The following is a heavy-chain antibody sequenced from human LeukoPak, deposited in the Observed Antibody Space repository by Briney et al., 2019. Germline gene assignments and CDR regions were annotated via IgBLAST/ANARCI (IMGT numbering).Heavy chain of an antibody. J-gene: IGHJ5*02. V-gene: IGHV3-21*01. Sequence: PGGSLRLSCAASGFTFSSYAMSWVRQAPGKGLEWVSSISSSSNYIYYADSVKGRFTISRDNAKNSLYLHMNSLRAEDTAVYYCARETIAAAGKGFDPWGQGTLVTVSS. D-gene: IGHD6-13*01. CDR3: ARETIAAAGKGFDP. CDR2: ISSSSNYI. CDR1: GFTFSSYA.